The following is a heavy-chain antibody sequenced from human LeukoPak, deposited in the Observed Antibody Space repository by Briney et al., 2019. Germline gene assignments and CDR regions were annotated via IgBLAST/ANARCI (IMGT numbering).Heavy chain of an antibody. D-gene: IGHD3-3*01. V-gene: IGHV1-69*01. CDR2: IIPIFGTA. CDR1: GGTFSSYA. Sequence: ASVKVSCKASGGTFSSYAISWVRQAPGQGLEWMGGIIPIFGTANYAQKFQGRVTITADESTSTAYMELSSLRSEDTAVYYCARVQYDFWGGYYRSQGQFWFDPWGQGTLVTVSS. CDR3: ARVQYDFWGGYYRSQGQFWFDP. J-gene: IGHJ5*02.